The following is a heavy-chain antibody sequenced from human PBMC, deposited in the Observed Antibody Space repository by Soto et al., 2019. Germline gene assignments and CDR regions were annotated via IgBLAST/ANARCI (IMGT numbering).Heavy chain of an antibody. V-gene: IGHV3-30*03. D-gene: IGHD1-1*01. Sequence: PGGSLRLSCAASGFTFSSYGMDWVRQAPGKGLEWVAVISYDGSNKYYADSVKGRFTISRDNSKNTLYLQMNSLRAEDTAVYYCALLRTFDYWGQGTLVTVSS. J-gene: IGHJ4*02. CDR2: ISYDGSNK. CDR3: ALLRTFDY. CDR1: GFTFSSYG.